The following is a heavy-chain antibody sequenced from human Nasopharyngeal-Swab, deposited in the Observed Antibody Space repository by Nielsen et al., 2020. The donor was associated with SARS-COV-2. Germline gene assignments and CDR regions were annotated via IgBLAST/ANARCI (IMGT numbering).Heavy chain of an antibody. J-gene: IGHJ5*02. V-gene: IGHV3-30*04. D-gene: IGHD3-22*01. CDR2: ISYDASDK. CDR3: ARDPNYYDRGNWFDP. Sequence: GGSLRLSCAASGFTFSSYTIHWVRQAPGKGLEWVAVISYDASDKYYADSVKGRFTLSRDNSKNTLYLQMNSLRAEDTAVYYCARDPNYYDRGNWFDPWGQGTLVTVSS. CDR1: GFTFSSYT.